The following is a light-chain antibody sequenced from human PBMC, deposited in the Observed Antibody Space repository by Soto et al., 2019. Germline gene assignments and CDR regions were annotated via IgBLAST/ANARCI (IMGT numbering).Light chain of an antibody. CDR2: VAS. CDR1: QSVTSSC. J-gene: IGKJ4*02. V-gene: IGKV3-20*01. CDR3: QQYNSYPLT. Sequence: EIQLTQSPCTLSSSPGERVTLSCRASQSVTSSCVAWYQQKPGKAPKLLIYVASSRATGIPARFSGSGSGTEFTLTITSLQPDDFAVYYCQQYNSYPLTFGGGTKVDIK.